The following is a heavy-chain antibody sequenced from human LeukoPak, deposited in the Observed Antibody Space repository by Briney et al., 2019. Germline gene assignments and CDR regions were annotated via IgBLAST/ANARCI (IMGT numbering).Heavy chain of an antibody. Sequence: SGGSLRLSCAASGFTFSSYGMHWVRQAPGKGLEWVAVIWYDGSNKYCADSVKGRFTISRDNSKNTLYLQMNSLRAEDTAVYYCARAPAHSSGWFDDAFDIWGQGTMVTVSS. CDR1: GFTFSSYG. J-gene: IGHJ3*02. D-gene: IGHD6-19*01. CDR2: IWYDGSNK. CDR3: ARAPAHSSGWFDDAFDI. V-gene: IGHV3-33*01.